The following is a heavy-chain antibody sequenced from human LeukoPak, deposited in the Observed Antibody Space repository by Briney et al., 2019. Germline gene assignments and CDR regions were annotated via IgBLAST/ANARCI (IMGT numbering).Heavy chain of an antibody. CDR2: ISSSSSYI. J-gene: IGHJ6*02. CDR1: GFTFSSYG. D-gene: IGHD2-2*01. V-gene: IGHV3-21*01. CDR3: ARDNIQPPTWGMDV. Sequence: GGSLRLSCAASGFTFSSYGMHWVRQAPGKGLEWVSSISSSSSYIYYADSVKGRFTISRDNAKNSLYLQMNSLRAEDTAVYYCARDNIQPPTWGMDVWGQGTTVTVSS.